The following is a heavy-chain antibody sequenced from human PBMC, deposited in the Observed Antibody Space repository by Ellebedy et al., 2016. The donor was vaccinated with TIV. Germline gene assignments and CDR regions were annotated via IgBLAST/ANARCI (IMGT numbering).Heavy chain of an antibody. CDR3: ARRSIAAAGTRDWYFDL. D-gene: IGHD6-13*01. CDR2: IYPGDSDT. CDR1: GYSFTSYW. V-gene: IGHV5-51*01. Sequence: GESLKISCKGSGYSFTSYWIGWVRQMPGKGLEWMGIIYPGDSDTRYSPSFQGQVTISADKSISTAYLQWSSLKASDTAMYYCARRSIAAAGTRDWYFDLWGRGTLVTVSS. J-gene: IGHJ2*01.